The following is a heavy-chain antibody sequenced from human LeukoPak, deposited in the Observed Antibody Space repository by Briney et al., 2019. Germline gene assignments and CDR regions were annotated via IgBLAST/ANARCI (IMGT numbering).Heavy chain of an antibody. CDR2: IYSGGTT. V-gene: IGHV3-53*01. Sequence: GGSLRLSCAASGFTVSSNHMSWVRQAPGKGLKWVSIIYSGGTTYYADSVKGRFTISRDNSKNSLYLQMNSLRAEDTAVYYCARDADYGCSPDAFDVWGRGTIVTVSS. CDR1: GFTVSSNH. J-gene: IGHJ3*01. CDR3: ARDADYGCSPDAFDV. D-gene: IGHD4-23*01.